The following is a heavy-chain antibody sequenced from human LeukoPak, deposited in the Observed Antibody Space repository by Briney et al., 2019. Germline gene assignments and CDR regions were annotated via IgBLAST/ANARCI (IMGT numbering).Heavy chain of an antibody. Sequence: SETLSLTCAVYGGSFSGYYWSWIRQPPGKGLEWNGEINHSGSTNYNPSLKSRVTISVDTSKNQFSLQLSSVTAADTAVYYCARGGVYSSSRREYWFDPWGQGTLVTVSS. CDR2: INHSGST. V-gene: IGHV4-34*01. CDR3: ARGGVYSSSRREYWFDP. CDR1: GGSFSGYY. D-gene: IGHD6-6*01. J-gene: IGHJ5*02.